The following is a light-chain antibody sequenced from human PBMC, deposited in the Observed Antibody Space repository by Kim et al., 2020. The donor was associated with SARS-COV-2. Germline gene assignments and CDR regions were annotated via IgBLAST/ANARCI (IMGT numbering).Light chain of an antibody. V-gene: IGKV1-17*01. J-gene: IGKJ5*01. CDR1: QDIRND. CDR3: LQHSTYPIT. Sequence: DIQMTQSPSSLSASVGDRVTITCRASQDIRNDLGWYQQNPGRAPKRLIYGASSLQSGVPSRFSGSGSGTEFTLTISSVQPEDFATYFGLQHSTYPITFGQGTPLEIK. CDR2: GAS.